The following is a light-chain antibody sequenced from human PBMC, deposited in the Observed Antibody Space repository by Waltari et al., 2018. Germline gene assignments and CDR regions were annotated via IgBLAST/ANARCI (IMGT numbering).Light chain of an antibody. V-gene: IGLV1-51*01. CDR1: SSNIGNGY. Sequence: QSVLTQPPSVSVPPGQKATMSCSGSSSNIGNGYVSWYQHVPGTAPKLLIYDNIKRPSGIPDRFSASKSGTSATLDITGLQTGDEADYFCGTWDSSLSTVVFGGGTKLTVL. J-gene: IGLJ2*01. CDR2: DNI. CDR3: GTWDSSLSTVV.